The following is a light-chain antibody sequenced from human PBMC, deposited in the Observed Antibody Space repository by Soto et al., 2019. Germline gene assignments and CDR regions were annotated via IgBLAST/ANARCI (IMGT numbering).Light chain of an antibody. J-gene: IGKJ1*01. Sequence: DIQMPQSPSTLSASVGARVTITCRASQSISVCLAWYQQKAGKAPNLLIYKASRLESGVPSRFSGSGAGTEFTLTISSMQPDDFATYYCQQYKSYSPVTFGQGTKVDIK. V-gene: IGKV1-5*03. CDR1: QSISVC. CDR3: QQYKSYSPVT. CDR2: KAS.